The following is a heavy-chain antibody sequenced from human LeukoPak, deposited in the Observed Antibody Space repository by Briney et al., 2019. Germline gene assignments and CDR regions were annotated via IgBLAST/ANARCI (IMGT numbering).Heavy chain of an antibody. CDR2: INPNSGGI. CDR3: ARVPQYYDTLTGYYKVTGAFDI. V-gene: IGHV1-2*02. D-gene: IGHD3-9*01. Sequence: ASVKVSCKASGYTFTGYYMHWVRQAPGQGLEWMGWINPNSGGINYAQKFQGRVTMTRDTSISTAYMELSRLRSDDTAVYYCARVPQYYDTLTGYYKVTGAFDIWGQGTMVTVSS. CDR1: GYTFTGYY. J-gene: IGHJ3*02.